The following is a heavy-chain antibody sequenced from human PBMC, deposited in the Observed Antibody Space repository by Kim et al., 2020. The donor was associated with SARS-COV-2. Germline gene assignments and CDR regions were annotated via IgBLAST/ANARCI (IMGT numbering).Heavy chain of an antibody. J-gene: IGHJ6*02. V-gene: IGHV1-3*01. D-gene: IGHD6-13*01. CDR2: INAGNGNT. Sequence: ASVKVSCKASGYTFTSYAMHWVRQAPGQRLEWMGWINAGNGNTKYSQKFQGRVTITRDTSASTAYMELSSLRSEDTAVYYCARGTDAGSWYFYYYYYGMDVWGQGTTVTVSS. CDR1: GYTFTSYA. CDR3: ARGTDAGSWYFYYYYYGMDV.